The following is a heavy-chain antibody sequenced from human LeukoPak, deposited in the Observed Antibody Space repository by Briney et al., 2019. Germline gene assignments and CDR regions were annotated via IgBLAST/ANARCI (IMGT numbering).Heavy chain of an antibody. D-gene: IGHD3-9*01. V-gene: IGHV1-69*06. Sequence: SVKVSCKASGGTFSSYAISWVRQAPGQGLEWMGGIIPIFGTANYAQKFQGRVTITADKSTSTAYMELSSLRSEDTAMYYCARDYRSYDILTGYYPSGMDVWGKGTTVTVSS. J-gene: IGHJ6*04. CDR3: ARDYRSYDILTGYYPSGMDV. CDR1: GGTFSSYA. CDR2: IIPIFGTA.